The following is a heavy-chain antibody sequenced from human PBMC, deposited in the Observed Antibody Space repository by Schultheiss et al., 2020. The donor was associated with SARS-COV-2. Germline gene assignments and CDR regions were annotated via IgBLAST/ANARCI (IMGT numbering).Heavy chain of an antibody. CDR3: ARRQPGGSVGLDY. V-gene: IGHV3-30*04. D-gene: IGHD2-15*01. J-gene: IGHJ4*02. CDR1: GFTFSGSA. Sequence: GGSLRLSCAASGFTFSGSAMHWVRQAPGKGLEWVAVISYDGSNKYYADSVKGRFTISRDNSKNTLYLQMNSLRAEDTAVYYCARRQPGGSVGLDYWGQGTLVTVSS. CDR2: ISYDGSNK.